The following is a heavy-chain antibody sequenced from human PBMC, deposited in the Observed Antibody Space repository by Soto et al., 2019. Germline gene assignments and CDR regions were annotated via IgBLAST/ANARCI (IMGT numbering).Heavy chain of an antibody. J-gene: IGHJ4*02. V-gene: IGHV5-51*01. CDR1: GYSFTTYW. CDR3: ARDGNKVDY. Sequence: PGETLKISCKGSGYSFTTYWIGWVRQIPGKGLEWMGVIYPADSDTRYSPSFQGQVTISADKSISTAYLQWSSLQASDTAMYYCARDGNKVDYWGQGTLVTVS. D-gene: IGHD4-17*01. CDR2: IYPADSDT.